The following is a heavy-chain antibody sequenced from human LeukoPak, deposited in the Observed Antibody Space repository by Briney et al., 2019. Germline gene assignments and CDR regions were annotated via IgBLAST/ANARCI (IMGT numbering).Heavy chain of an antibody. V-gene: IGHV3-23*01. D-gene: IGHD1-26*01. Sequence: GGSLRLSCAASGFTFSSYAMSWVRQAPEKGLEWVSAISGSGGSTYYADSVKGRFTISRDNSKNTLYLQMNSLRAEDTAVYYCARVRGAEYYFDYWGQGTLVTVSS. J-gene: IGHJ4*02. CDR2: ISGSGGST. CDR3: ARVRGAEYYFDY. CDR1: GFTFSSYA.